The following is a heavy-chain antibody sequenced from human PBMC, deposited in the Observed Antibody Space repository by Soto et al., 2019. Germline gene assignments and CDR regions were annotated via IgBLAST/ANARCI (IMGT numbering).Heavy chain of an antibody. CDR3: ARVPTSISGSGGSAGYFDY. J-gene: IGHJ4*02. D-gene: IGHD2-15*01. CDR1: GGSFSGYY. Sequence: SETLSLTCAVYGGSFSGYYWSWIRQPPGKGLEWIGEINHSGSTNYNPSLKSRVTISVDTSKNQFSLKLSSVTAADTAVYYCARVPTSISGSGGSAGYFDYWGQGTLVTVSS. V-gene: IGHV4-34*01. CDR2: INHSGST.